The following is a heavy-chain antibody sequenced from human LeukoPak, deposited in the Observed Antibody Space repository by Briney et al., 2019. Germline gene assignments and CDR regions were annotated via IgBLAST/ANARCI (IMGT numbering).Heavy chain of an antibody. CDR2: ISSSSSYI. D-gene: IGHD1-26*01. CDR3: ARLPSSWHSGSYHGFDY. J-gene: IGHJ4*02. Sequence: KTGGSLRLSCAASGFTFSSYSMNWVRQAPGKGLEWVSSISSSSSYIYYADSVKGRFTISRDNAKNSLYLQMNSLRAEDTAVYCCARLPSSWHSGSYHGFDYWGQGTLVTVSS. V-gene: IGHV3-21*01. CDR1: GFTFSSYS.